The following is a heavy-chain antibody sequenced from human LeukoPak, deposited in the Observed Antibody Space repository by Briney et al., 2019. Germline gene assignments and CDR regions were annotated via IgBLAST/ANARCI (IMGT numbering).Heavy chain of an antibody. CDR3: ARVVRRGGRSLDY. J-gene: IGHJ4*02. Sequence: SETLSLTCTVSGDSINSLDLWSWVRQPPGKGLEWIGEINHSGSTNYNPSLKSRVTISVDTSKNQFSLKLSSVTAADTAVYYCARVVRRGGRSLDYWGQGTLVTVSS. V-gene: IGHV4-4*02. CDR1: GDSINSLDL. CDR2: INHSGST. D-gene: IGHD3-16*01.